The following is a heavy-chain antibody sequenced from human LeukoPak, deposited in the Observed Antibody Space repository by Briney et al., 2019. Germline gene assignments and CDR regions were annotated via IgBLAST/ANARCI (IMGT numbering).Heavy chain of an antibody. CDR1: GYTFTRYG. J-gene: IGHJ4*02. CDR2: ISAYNGNT. CDR3: AKDRAPYDGSCYMNDY. D-gene: IGHD3-22*01. Sequence: ASVKVSCKASGYTFTRYGISWVRQAPGQGLEWMGWISAYNGNTNYAQKLQGRVTMTTDTSTSTAYMELRSLRSDDTAVYYCAKDRAPYDGSCYMNDYWGQGTLVTVSS. V-gene: IGHV1-18*01.